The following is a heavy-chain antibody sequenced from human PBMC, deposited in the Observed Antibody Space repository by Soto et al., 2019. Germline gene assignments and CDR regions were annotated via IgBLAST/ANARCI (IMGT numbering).Heavy chain of an antibody. CDR3: ARGGYCTDGVCHVWIDY. V-gene: IGHV1-8*01. CDR1: GYSFTTYD. D-gene: IGHD2-8*01. CDR2: MSPKNGNT. Sequence: QVQLVQSGAEAKKPGASVKVSCKASGYSFTTYDINWVRQAPGQGLEWMGWMSPKNGNTGYAQNFQGGFTMTIDTSINAVYVELSSLISEDTAVYYGARGGYCTDGVCHVWIDYWGQGTLVTVSS. J-gene: IGHJ4*02.